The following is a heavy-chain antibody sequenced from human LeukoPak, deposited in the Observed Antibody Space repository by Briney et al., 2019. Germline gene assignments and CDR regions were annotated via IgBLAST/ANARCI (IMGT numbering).Heavy chain of an antibody. Sequence: GGSLRLSCAASGFRFSSSGMHWVRQAPGKGLEWVAFIKKDGGNEYYADSVKGRFTVSRDNSKNTVRLQMNSLRPEDTAMYYCVRDGAHWDLDYWGQGTLVTVSS. CDR2: IKKDGGNE. D-gene: IGHD7-27*01. V-gene: IGHV3-30*19. CDR3: VRDGAHWDLDY. CDR1: GFRFSSSG. J-gene: IGHJ4*02.